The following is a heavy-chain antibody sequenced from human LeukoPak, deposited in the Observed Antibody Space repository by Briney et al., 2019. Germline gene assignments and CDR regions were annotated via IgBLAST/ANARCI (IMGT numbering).Heavy chain of an antibody. Sequence: GGSLRLSCTASGFTIRSNYMSWVRQAPGKGLEWVSVIYSGDSTYYADSVKGRITISRDTSKNTLYLQMNSLRAEDTAVYFCARGGVDGFDFDYWGQGTLVTVSS. J-gene: IGHJ4*02. CDR2: IYSGDST. CDR3: ARGGVDGFDFDY. V-gene: IGHV3-66*01. CDR1: GFTIRSNY. D-gene: IGHD2-2*03.